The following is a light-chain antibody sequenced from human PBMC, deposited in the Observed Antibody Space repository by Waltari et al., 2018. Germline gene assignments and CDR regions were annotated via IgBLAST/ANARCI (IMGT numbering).Light chain of an antibody. CDR1: LSNIGANF. V-gene: IGLV1-47*01. CDR3: AAWDDSLGGHFV. CDR2: RND. J-gene: IGLJ1*01. Sequence: QSVLTQPPSASGTPGQSVTLSCSGSLSNIGANFVYWYQQVPGTAPKVLTYRNDQRPSGVPDRFSASKSGSSASLAISGLRSEDEADYFCAAWDDSLGGHFVFGTGTKV.